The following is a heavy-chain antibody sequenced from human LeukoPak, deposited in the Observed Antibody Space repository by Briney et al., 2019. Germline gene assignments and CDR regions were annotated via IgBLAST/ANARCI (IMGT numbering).Heavy chain of an antibody. CDR3: ARRDCSTSSCPFDY. CDR1: GYNFTNYW. CDR2: IYHDDSET. Sequence: GASLHISCKGSGYNFTNYWIAWVRPMPGKGLEWMGIIYHDDSETRYSPSFQGQVTVSADKSISTAYLQWSSLKASDTAMYYCARRDCSTSSCPFDYWGQGSLVTVSS. J-gene: IGHJ4*02. D-gene: IGHD2-2*01. V-gene: IGHV5-51*01.